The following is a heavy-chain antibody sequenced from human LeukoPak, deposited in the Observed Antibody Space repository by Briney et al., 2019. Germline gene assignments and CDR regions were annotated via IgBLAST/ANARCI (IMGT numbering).Heavy chain of an antibody. J-gene: IGHJ5*02. D-gene: IGHD6-19*01. CDR2: IKEDGSEK. Sequence: GGSLRLSCAASGFTFSKYWMSWVRQAPGKGLEWVANIKEDGSEKYYVDSVKGRFTISRDNAKNSLYLQMNSLRAEDTAIYYCARAGYSSGHRWGQGTLVTVSS. CDR3: ARAGYSSGHR. V-gene: IGHV3-7*01. CDR1: GFTFSKYW.